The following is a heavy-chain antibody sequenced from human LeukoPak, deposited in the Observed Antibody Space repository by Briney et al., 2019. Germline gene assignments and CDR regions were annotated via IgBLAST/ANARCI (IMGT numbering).Heavy chain of an antibody. CDR1: GFTFSSYG. CDR3: ARDFRPPSYDAYYYDSSGSFDY. J-gene: IGHJ4*02. D-gene: IGHD3-22*01. CDR2: IWYDGSNK. V-gene: IGHV3-33*01. Sequence: GGSLRLSCAASGFTFSSYGMDWVRQAPGKGLEWVAFIWYDGSNKYYADSVKGRFTISRDNSKNTLYLQMNSLRAEDTAVYYCARDFRPPSYDAYYYDSSGSFDYWGQGTLVTVSS.